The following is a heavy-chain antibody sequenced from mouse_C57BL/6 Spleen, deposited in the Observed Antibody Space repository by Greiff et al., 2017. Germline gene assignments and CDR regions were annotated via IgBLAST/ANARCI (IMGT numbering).Heavy chain of an antibody. D-gene: IGHD4-1*01. CDR1: GFTFSSYG. Sequence: DVHLVESGGDLVKPGGSLKLSCAASGFTFSSYGMSWVRQTPDKRLEWVATISSGGSYTYYPDSVKGRFTISRDNAKNTLYLQMSSLKSEDTAMYYCARPQTGTFDYWGQGTTLTVSS. J-gene: IGHJ2*01. V-gene: IGHV5-6*01. CDR3: ARPQTGTFDY. CDR2: ISSGGSYT.